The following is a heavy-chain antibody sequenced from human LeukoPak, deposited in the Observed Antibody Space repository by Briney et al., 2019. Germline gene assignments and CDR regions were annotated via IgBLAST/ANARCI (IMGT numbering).Heavy chain of an antibody. Sequence: PSETLSLTCTVSGGSISSSSYYWGWIRQPPGKGLEWIGSIYYSGSTYYNPSLKSRVTISVDTSKNQFSLKLSSVTAADTAVYYCARLGAYDYVWGSYDPSFDYWGQGTLVAVSS. D-gene: IGHD3-16*01. J-gene: IGHJ4*02. CDR3: ARLGAYDYVWGSYDPSFDY. CDR1: GGSISSSSYY. V-gene: IGHV4-39*01. CDR2: IYYSGST.